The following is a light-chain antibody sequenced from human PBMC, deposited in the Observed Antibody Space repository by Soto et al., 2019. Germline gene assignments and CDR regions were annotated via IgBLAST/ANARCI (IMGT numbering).Light chain of an antibody. J-gene: IGLJ1*01. V-gene: IGLV2-8*01. Sequence: ALTQPPSASGSPGQSVAISCTGTSSDVGGYNYVSWYQQHPGKAPKLMIYEVNKRPSGVPDRFSGSNSGNTASLTVSGLQAEDEADYYSSSYAGSSNVFGTGTKVTVL. CDR3: SSYAGSSNV. CDR1: SSDVGGYNY. CDR2: EVN.